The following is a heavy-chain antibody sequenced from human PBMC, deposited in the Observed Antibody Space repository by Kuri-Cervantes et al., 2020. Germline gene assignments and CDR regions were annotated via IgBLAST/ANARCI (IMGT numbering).Heavy chain of an antibody. V-gene: IGHV3-23*01. D-gene: IGHD3-3*01. CDR2: LGGSGGTT. CDR3: AKSAIRRNDY. CDR1: DFTFSTYA. Sequence: GGSLRPSCAASDFTFSTYAMSWVRQAPGKGLEWVATLGGSGGTTYYADSVKGRFTISRDNSKNTLYLQMNSLRAEDTAVYYCAKSAIRRNDYWGQGTLVTVSS. J-gene: IGHJ4*02.